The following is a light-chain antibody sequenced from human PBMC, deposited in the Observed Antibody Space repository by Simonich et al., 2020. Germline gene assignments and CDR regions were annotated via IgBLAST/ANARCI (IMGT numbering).Light chain of an antibody. V-gene: IGLV7-43*01. Sequence: QTVVTQEPSLTVSPGGTVTLTCASSTGAVTSGYYPNWYPQNPGQAPRALISSTSNQHSWTPARFSGSLLGGKAALTLSGVQPEDEAEYYCLLYYGGAWVFGGGTKLTVL. CDR2: STS. CDR1: TGAVTSGYY. CDR3: LLYYGGAWV. J-gene: IGLJ3*02.